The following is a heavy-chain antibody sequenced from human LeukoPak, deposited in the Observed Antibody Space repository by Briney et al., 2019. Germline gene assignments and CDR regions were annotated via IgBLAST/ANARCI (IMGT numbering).Heavy chain of an antibody. V-gene: IGHV4-30-2*01. CDR3: ARGVGSSWSIYYYYYYMDV. J-gene: IGHJ6*03. D-gene: IGHD6-13*01. Sequence: SQTLSLTCAVSGGTLTSGGYSWSWIRQPPGKGLEWIGEINHSGSTNYNPSLKSRVTISVDTSKNQFSLKLSSVTAADTAVYYCARGVGSSWSIYYYYYYMDVWGKGTTVTVSS. CDR1: GGTLTSGGYS. CDR2: INHSGST.